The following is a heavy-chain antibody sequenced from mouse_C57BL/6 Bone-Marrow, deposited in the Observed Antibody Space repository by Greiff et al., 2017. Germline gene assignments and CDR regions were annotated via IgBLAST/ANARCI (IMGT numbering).Heavy chain of an antibody. CDR1: GYTFTSYW. D-gene: IGHD1-1*01. J-gene: IGHJ2*01. V-gene: IGHV1-74*01. Sequence: VQLQQPGAELVKPGASVKVSCKASGYTFTSYWMHWVKQRAGQGLEWIGRIHPSDSDTNYNQKFKGKATLTVDKSSSTAYLQLSSLTSEDSAVYYCASTTVVAPYYFDYGGKGTALTVAS. CDR2: IHPSDSDT. CDR3: ASTTVVAPYYFDY.